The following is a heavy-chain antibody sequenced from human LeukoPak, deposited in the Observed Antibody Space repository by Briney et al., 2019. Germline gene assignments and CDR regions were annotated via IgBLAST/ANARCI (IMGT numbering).Heavy chain of an antibody. CDR2: ISSSGSTI. D-gene: IGHD1-26*01. J-gene: IGHJ4*02. CDR3: ARQRELLFSVRYFDY. Sequence: PGGSLRLSCAASGFTFSSYEMNWVRQAPGKGLEWVSYISSSGSTIYYADSVKGRLTIHRDNAKNTLFLQMNSLRAEDTAVYYGARQRELLFSVRYFDYWGQGTLVTVSA. CDR1: GFTFSSYE. V-gene: IGHV3-48*03.